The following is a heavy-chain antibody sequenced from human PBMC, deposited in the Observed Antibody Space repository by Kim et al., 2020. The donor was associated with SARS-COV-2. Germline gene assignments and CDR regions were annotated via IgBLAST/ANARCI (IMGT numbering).Heavy chain of an antibody. Sequence: SETLSLTCTVSGGSISSGGYYWSWIRQHPGKGLEWIGYIYYSGSTYYNPSLKSRVTISVDTSKNQFSLKLSSVTAADTAVYYCARAGEYYDSSGPRSRYFDLWGRGTLVTVSS. J-gene: IGHJ2*01. CDR1: GGSISSGGYY. D-gene: IGHD3-22*01. CDR3: ARAGEYYDSSGPRSRYFDL. V-gene: IGHV4-31*03. CDR2: IYYSGST.